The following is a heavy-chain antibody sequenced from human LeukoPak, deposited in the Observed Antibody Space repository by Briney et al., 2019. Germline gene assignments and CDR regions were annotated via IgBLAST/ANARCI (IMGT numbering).Heavy chain of an antibody. CDR2: VSGSGGTT. V-gene: IGHV3-23*01. Sequence: GGSLRLSCAASGFTFSSYAMTWVRQAPGKGLEWVSAVSGSGGTTYYADSVKGRFTISRDNSKNTLYLQMNSLRAEDTAVYYCAKVLGEVDYWGQGTLVTVSS. J-gene: IGHJ4*02. D-gene: IGHD3-10*01. CDR3: AKVLGEVDY. CDR1: GFTFSSYA.